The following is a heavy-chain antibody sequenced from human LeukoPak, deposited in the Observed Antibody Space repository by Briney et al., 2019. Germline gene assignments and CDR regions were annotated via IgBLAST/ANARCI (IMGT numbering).Heavy chain of an antibody. CDR2: IYYAGIT. J-gene: IGHJ6*02. CDR1: GGSISNANFY. V-gene: IGHV4-39*01. Sequence: SETLSLTCLVSGGSISNANFYWAWIRQPPGKGLEWIGNIYYAGITSYNSSLKSRVTISVDTSKSQFSLRLTSVTAADTAVYFCARQVPSPYNYYGMDVWGQGTTVTVSS. CDR3: ARQVPSPYNYYGMDV.